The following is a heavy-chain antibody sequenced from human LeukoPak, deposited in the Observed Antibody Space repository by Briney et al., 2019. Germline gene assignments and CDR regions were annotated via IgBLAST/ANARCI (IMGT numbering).Heavy chain of an antibody. CDR3: ARAYNYYPN. J-gene: IGHJ4*02. CDR2: ISYSGST. Sequence: SETLSLTCTVSGGSVSSDSFYWSWIRQPPGKGLEWIGFISYSGSTNYNPSLKSRVTISVDTSKNQFSLKLSSVTTADTAVYYCARAYNYYPNWGQGTLVTVSS. CDR1: GGSVSSDSFY. D-gene: IGHD3-22*01. V-gene: IGHV4-61*01.